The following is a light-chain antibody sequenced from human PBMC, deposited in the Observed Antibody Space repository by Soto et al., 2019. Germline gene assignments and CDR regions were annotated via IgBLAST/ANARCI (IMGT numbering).Light chain of an antibody. Sequence: DIQMTQSTSSLSASVGDRVTITCRASQSISTYLNWYQQKVGKAPKLLIYAASSLQRGVPSRFSGSGSGTDFTLTISSLKPEDFATNYCQQSYSTPRTFGQGTKLEIK. V-gene: IGKV1-39*01. J-gene: IGKJ2*02. CDR1: QSISTY. CDR2: AAS. CDR3: QQSYSTPRT.